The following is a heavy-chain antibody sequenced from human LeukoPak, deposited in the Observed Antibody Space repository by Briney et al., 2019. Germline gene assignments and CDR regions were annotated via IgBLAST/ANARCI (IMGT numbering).Heavy chain of an antibody. D-gene: IGHD5-18*01. CDR3: ARVNGRRGYSYGNDY. J-gene: IGHJ4*02. V-gene: IGHV4-4*07. CDR2: IYASGSI. CDR1: GGSISSYY. Sequence: PSETLSLTCTVSGGSISSYYWSWIRQPAGKGLEWIGRIYASGSINYNPSLKSRVTMSVDTSKNQLSLKLTSVTAADTAVHYCARVNGRRGYSYGNDYWGQGTLVTVSS.